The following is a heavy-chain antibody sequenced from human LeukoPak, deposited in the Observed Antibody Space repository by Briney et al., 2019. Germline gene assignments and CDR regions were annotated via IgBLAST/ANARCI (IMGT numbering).Heavy chain of an antibody. V-gene: IGHV3-48*03. CDR2: ISSSGGTR. D-gene: IGHD1-26*01. J-gene: IGHJ5*02. Sequence: GGSLRLSCAASGFTFSSYEMNWVRQAPGKGLEWVSYISSSGGTRYYADSVKGRFTISRDNAKNSLYLQMNSLSAEDTAVYYCARDSAMVGATSVPWGQGTLVTVSS. CDR1: GFTFSSYE. CDR3: ARDSAMVGATSVP.